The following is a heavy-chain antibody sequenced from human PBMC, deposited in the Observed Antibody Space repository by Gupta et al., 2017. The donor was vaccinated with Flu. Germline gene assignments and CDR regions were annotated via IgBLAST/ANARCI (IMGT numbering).Heavy chain of an antibody. V-gene: IGHV1-2*02. CDR1: GYTFTGYY. J-gene: IGHJ4*02. D-gene: IGHD2-15*01. CDR3: ARGGGDIVVVVAAPDY. CDR2: INPNSGGT. Sequence: QVQLVQSGAEVKKPGASVKVSCKASGYTFTGYYMHWVRQAPGQGLEWMGWINPNSGGTNYAKKFQGRVTMTRKTSLSTAYMELSRLRSDDTAVYYCARGGGDIVVVVAAPDYWGQGTLVTVSS.